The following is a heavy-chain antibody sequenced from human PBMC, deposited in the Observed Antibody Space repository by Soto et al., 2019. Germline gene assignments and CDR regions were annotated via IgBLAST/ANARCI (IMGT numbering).Heavy chain of an antibody. Sequence: PWGSLRVSGAGSEVTLSIYSMSWVRPAPVKGLEWVSAISGSGGSTCYADSVKCLFTISRDNSKNTLYLQMNSLRAEDTAVYYCAKTPITFGVVISCFDYWGQGTLVTVSS. CDR1: EVTLSIYS. CDR3: AKTPITFGVVISCFDY. CDR2: ISGSGGST. V-gene: IGHV3-23*01. D-gene: IGHD3-3*01. J-gene: IGHJ4*02.